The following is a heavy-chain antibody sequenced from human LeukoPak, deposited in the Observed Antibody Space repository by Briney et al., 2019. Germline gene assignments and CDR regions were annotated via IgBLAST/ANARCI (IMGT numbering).Heavy chain of an antibody. CDR2: INHSGST. CDR3: ARGPNVWGKRDY. D-gene: IGHD3-16*01. V-gene: IGHV4-34*01. Sequence: SETLSLTCAVYGGSFGGYYWSWIRQPPGKGLEWIGEINHSGSTNYNPSLKSRVTISVDTSKNQFSLKLSSVTAADTAVYYCARGPNVWGKRDYWGQGTLVTVSS. J-gene: IGHJ4*02. CDR1: GGSFGGYY.